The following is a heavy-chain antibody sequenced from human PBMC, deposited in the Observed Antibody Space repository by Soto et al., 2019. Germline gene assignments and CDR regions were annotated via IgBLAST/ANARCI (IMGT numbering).Heavy chain of an antibody. V-gene: IGHV1-18*04. J-gene: IGHJ4*02. CDR1: GYTFTSYG. D-gene: IGHD2-15*01. Sequence: QVQLVQSGAEVKRPGASLKVSCKASGYTFTSYGFNWVRQAPGQGLEWMGWISPYNGDTNYAQKFQGRVTLTTDTSTSTAYMALRSLTSDDTAVYYCARTPRAQMIVLEAATRFDYWGQGTLVTVSS. CDR3: ARTPRAQMIVLEAATRFDY. CDR2: ISPYNGDT.